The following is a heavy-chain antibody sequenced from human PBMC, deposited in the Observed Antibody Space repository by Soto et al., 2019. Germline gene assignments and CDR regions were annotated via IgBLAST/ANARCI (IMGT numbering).Heavy chain of an antibody. CDR1: GFTFSSYN. D-gene: IGHD5-12*01. J-gene: IGHJ6*02. CDR2: ISSSSSYI. Sequence: EVQLVESGGGLVKPGGSLRLSCAASGFTFSSYNMNWVRQAPGKGLEWVSSISSSSSYIYYADSVKGRFTISRDNAKNSLYLQMNSLRAEVTAVYYCASLRRDGYNNYYFYYGMNVWGQVTTVTVAS. V-gene: IGHV3-21*01. CDR3: ASLRRDGYNNYYFYYGMNV.